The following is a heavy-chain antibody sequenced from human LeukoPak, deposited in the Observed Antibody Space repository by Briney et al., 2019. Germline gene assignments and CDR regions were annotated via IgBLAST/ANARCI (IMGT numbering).Heavy chain of an antibody. V-gene: IGHV4-61*01. D-gene: IGHD2-2*01. CDR3: ARAVVVYYYYGMDV. J-gene: IGHJ6*02. CDR2: IYYSGST. CDR1: GGSVGSGSYY. Sequence: PSETLSLTCTVSGGSVGSGSYYWSWIRQPPGKGLEWIGYIYYSGSTNYNPSLKSRVTISVDTSKNQFSLKLSSVTAADTAVYYCARAVVVYYYYGMDVWGQGTTVTVSS.